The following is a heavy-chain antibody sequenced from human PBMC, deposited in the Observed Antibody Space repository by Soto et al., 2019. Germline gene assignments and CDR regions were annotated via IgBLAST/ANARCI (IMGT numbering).Heavy chain of an antibody. J-gene: IGHJ4*02. CDR2: IYYSGGT. CDR3: ARGPRQEYGGKFFDY. CDR1: GGPISSGGYY. D-gene: IGHD4-17*01. Sequence: QVQLQESGPGLVKSSQTLSLTCTVSGGPISSGGYYWSWIRQHPGKGLEWIGSIYYSGGTYSNSSLKSRRTMSIDTSKNQISLKMSSVTAADTAVYYCARGPRQEYGGKFFDYWGQGTLVTVSS. V-gene: IGHV4-31*03.